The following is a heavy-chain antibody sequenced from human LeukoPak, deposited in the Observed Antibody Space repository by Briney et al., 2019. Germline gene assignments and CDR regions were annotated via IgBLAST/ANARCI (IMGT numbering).Heavy chain of an antibody. V-gene: IGHV4-61*01. J-gene: IGHJ4*02. CDR3: ARGTHSSTPIPLDY. CDR1: GVSVISGSYY. D-gene: IGHD6-19*01. CDR2: VYYSGST. Sequence: SETLSLTCTVCGVSVISGSYYWSWIRQPPGKGLEWIGHVYYSGSTKYNPSLKSRVTISIDTSKNQFSLKLSSVTAADTAVYYRARGTHSSTPIPLDYWGQGTLVTVSS.